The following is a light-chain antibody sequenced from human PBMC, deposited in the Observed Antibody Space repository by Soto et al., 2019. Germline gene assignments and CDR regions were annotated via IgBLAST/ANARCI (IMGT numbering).Light chain of an antibody. CDR2: GAF. Sequence: AIQLTQSPSSLSASVGDRVTITCRASQDINNALVWYQRKPGKAPKVLIYGAFTLESGVPSRFSGSRSGTDFTLTISSLQPEDFASYYCQQHMSYPRTFGQGTNLEIK. CDR3: QQHMSYPRT. V-gene: IGKV1-13*02. J-gene: IGKJ2*01. CDR1: QDINNA.